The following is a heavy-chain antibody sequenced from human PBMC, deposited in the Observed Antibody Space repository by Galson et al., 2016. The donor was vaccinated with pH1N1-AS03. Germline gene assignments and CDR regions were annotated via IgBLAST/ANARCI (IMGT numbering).Heavy chain of an antibody. CDR1: GDSVSSNIDA. CDR2: TYWRSKWYI. J-gene: IGHJ3*02. V-gene: IGHV6-1*01. D-gene: IGHD2-15*01. CDR3: ATGRYSGFDI. Sequence: CAISGDSVSSNIDAWNWIRRSPSRGLEWLGRTYWRSKWYIDYALYLKSRITINPDTSKNQFSLQLTSVIPDDTAVYYCATGRYSGFDIWGQGAKVTVSS.